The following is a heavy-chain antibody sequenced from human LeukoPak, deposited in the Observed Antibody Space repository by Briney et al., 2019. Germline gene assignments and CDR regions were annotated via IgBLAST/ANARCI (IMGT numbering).Heavy chain of an antibody. D-gene: IGHD3-10*01. CDR1: GFTFSSYS. V-gene: IGHV3-48*01. Sequence: PGGSLRLSCAASGFTFSSYSMNWVRQAPGKGLEWVSYISSSSSTIYYADSVKGRFTISRDNAKNSLYLQMNSLRAEDTAVYYCARDLYIGGHLWFGTRLGYWGQGTLVTVSS. CDR2: ISSSSSTI. CDR3: ARDLYIGGHLWFGTRLGY. J-gene: IGHJ4*02.